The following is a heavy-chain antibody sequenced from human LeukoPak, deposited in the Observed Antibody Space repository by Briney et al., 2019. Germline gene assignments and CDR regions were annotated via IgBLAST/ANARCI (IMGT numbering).Heavy chain of an antibody. Sequence: GASVKVSCKASGYTFTSYYMHWVRQAPGQGLEWMGIINPSGGSTSYAQKFQGRVTMTRDMSTSTVYMELSSLRSEDTAVYYCARDRGWELRWFELDYWGQGTLVTASS. J-gene: IGHJ4*02. CDR3: ARDRGWELRWFELDY. V-gene: IGHV1-46*01. CDR2: INPSGGST. D-gene: IGHD1-26*01. CDR1: GYTFTSYY.